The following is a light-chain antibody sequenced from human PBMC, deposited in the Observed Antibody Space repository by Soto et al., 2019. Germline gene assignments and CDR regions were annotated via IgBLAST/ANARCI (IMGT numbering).Light chain of an antibody. CDR2: DAS. CDR1: QSISSR. Sequence: DSQITQSPSTLSASVGDRVTIPCRASQSISSRLAWYQQKPGKAPKLLIYDASSLESGVPSRFSGSGSGTEFTLSISSLQPDDFAAYYCQQYNSDSPRTFGQGTKVDIK. V-gene: IGKV1-5*01. CDR3: QQYNSDSPRT. J-gene: IGKJ1*01.